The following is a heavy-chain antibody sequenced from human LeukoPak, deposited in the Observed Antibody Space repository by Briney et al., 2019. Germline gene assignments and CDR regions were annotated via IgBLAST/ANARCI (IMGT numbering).Heavy chain of an antibody. CDR3: ARDLELERNRWNYFES. CDR1: GGSISSYY. V-gene: IGHV4-59*01. CDR2: ISYSGST. J-gene: IGHJ4*02. Sequence: SETLSLTCTVSGGSISSYYWSWIRQPPGKGLEWIGYISYSGSTNYNPSLKSRVTISVDTSKQQFSLKLSSVTAADTAVYYCARDLELERNRWNYFESWGQGTLVTVSS. D-gene: IGHD1-1*01.